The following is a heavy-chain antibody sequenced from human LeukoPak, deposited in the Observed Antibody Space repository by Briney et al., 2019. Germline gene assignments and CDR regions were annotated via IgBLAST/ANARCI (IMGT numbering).Heavy chain of an antibody. CDR1: GFTFDDYG. CDR3: ARKHDYGDAFDI. J-gene: IGHJ3*02. V-gene: IGHV3-20*04. D-gene: IGHD4-17*01. Sequence: GGSLRLSCAASGFTFDDYGMSWVRQAPGKGLEWVSGINWNGGSTGYADSVKGRFTISRDNAKNSLYLQMNSLRAEDTALYYRARKHDYGDAFDIWGQGTMVTVSS. CDR2: INWNGGST.